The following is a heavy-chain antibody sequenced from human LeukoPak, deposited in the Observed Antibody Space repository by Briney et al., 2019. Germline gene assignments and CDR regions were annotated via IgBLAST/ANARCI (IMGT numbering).Heavy chain of an antibody. CDR3: ARRWDYDISNGPFDY. D-gene: IGHD3-9*01. J-gene: IGHJ4*02. CDR1: GYSFTTYW. Sequence: GESLKISCEGSGYSFTTYWIGWVRQMPGKGLEWMGIIYPGDSDTRYSPSFQGQVTISADKSNSIAYLQWSSLKASDTAMYYCARRWDYDISNGPFDYWGQGTLVTVSS. CDR2: IYPGDSDT. V-gene: IGHV5-51*01.